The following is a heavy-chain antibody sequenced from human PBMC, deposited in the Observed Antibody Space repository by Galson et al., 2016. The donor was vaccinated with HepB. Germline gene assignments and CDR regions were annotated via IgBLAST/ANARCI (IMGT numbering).Heavy chain of an antibody. J-gene: IGHJ5*02. D-gene: IGHD6-6*01. Sequence: SVKVSCKASGGTFNSYAISWVRQAPGQGLEWMGGIIPIFGTADYAQKFQGRVTITADESTSTITADESTTTAYMELGSLRSEDTAVYYCARSGAEQLVSYNWFDPWGQGTLVTVSS. CDR3: ARSGAEQLVSYNWFDP. CDR1: GGTFNSYA. V-gene: IGHV1-69*13. CDR2: IIPIFGTA.